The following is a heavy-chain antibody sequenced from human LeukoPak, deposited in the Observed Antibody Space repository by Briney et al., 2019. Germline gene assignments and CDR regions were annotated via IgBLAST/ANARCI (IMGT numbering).Heavy chain of an antibody. D-gene: IGHD4-23*01. CDR1: GGSFSDYY. Sequence: NTSETLSLTCAVYGGSFSDYYWNWIRQPPGKGLEWIGEINHSGSTNYNPSLKSRVTISVDTSKSQFSLKLSSVTAADTAVYYCGRADGANSVGDVWGKGTTVTVSS. CDR3: GRADGANSVGDV. V-gene: IGHV4-34*01. CDR2: INHSGST. J-gene: IGHJ6*04.